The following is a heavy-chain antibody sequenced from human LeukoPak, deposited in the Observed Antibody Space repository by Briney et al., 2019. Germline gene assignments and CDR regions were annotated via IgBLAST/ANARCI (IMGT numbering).Heavy chain of an antibody. D-gene: IGHD5-12*01. CDR3: AGSGYSGYDLNY. J-gene: IGHJ4*02. CDR2: INHSGST. CDR1: GGSFSGYY. V-gene: IGHV4-34*01. Sequence: SETLSLTCAVYGGSFSGYYWSWIRQPPGKGLEWIGEINHSGSTNYNPSLKSRVTISADTSENQFSLKLSSVTAADTAVYYCAGSGYSGYDLNYWGQGTLVTVSS.